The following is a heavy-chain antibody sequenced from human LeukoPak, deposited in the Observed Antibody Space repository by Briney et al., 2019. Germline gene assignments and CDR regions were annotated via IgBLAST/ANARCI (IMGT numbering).Heavy chain of an antibody. D-gene: IGHD6-13*01. CDR1: GFTFRSYD. V-gene: IGHV3-13*01. J-gene: IGHJ2*01. CDR3: ARAAYSSTWYSRYFDL. Sequence: GGSLRLSCAASGFTFRSYDMHWVRQATGKGLEWVSGIGTAGEIYYPGSVKGRFTISRENAKNSLYLQMNSLRAGDTAVYYCARAAYSSTWYSRYFDLWGRGTPVTVSS. CDR2: IGTAGEI.